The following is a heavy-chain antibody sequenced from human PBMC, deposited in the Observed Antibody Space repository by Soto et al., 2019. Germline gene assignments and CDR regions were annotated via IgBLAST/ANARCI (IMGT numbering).Heavy chain of an antibody. CDR3: ARGDTPMITGMDSFDI. J-gene: IGHJ3*02. CDR2: IKQDGTEK. V-gene: IGHV3-7*01. CDR1: GFTFSRYW. D-gene: IGHD5-18*01. Sequence: GGSLRLSCAASGFTFSRYWMNWVRQAPGKGLEWVANIKQDGTEKNYVDSVKGRFTISRDNAKNSLYLQMDSLRAEDTAVYFCARGDTPMITGMDSFDIWGQGTLVT.